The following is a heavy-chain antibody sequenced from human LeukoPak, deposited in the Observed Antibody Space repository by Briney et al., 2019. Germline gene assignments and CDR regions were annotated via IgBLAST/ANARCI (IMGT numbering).Heavy chain of an antibody. J-gene: IGHJ4*02. CDR2: INPNTGNP. CDR3: AKEGSGSSLEY. CDR1: GYTFTNSG. V-gene: IGHV7-4-1*02. Sequence: SVKVSCKASGYTFTNSGLNWVRQAPGQGLEWMGWINPNTGNPTYAQGFAGRFVFSLDTSVSTTYLQISSLKAEDTAMYYCAKEGSGSSLEYWGQGTLVTVSS. D-gene: IGHD6-6*01.